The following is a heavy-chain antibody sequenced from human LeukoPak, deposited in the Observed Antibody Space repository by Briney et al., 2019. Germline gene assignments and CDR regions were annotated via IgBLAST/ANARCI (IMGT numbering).Heavy chain of an antibody. Sequence: GRSLRLFCAASGFTFSSYAMSWVRQAPGKGLEWVSAISGSGGSTYYADSVKGRFTISRDNSKNTLYLQMNSLRAEDTAVYYCAASPPALLAMGTGGAFDIWGQGTMVTVSS. CDR2: ISGSGGST. CDR3: AASPPALLAMGTGGAFDI. J-gene: IGHJ3*02. CDR1: GFTFSSYA. D-gene: IGHD5-18*01. V-gene: IGHV3-23*01.